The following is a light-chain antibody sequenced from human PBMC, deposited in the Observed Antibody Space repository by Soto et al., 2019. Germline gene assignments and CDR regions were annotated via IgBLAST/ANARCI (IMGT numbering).Light chain of an antibody. CDR2: DAS. Sequence: EIVLTQSPGTLSLSAGERATLSCRASQLISASYLAWYQQTPGQAPRLLIYDASNRANGIPDRFSGFGSGTDYFLTISRLEPEDFAVYYCQQFGSSPYTFGQGTKLEIK. CDR1: QLISASY. V-gene: IGKV3-20*01. CDR3: QQFGSSPYT. J-gene: IGKJ2*01.